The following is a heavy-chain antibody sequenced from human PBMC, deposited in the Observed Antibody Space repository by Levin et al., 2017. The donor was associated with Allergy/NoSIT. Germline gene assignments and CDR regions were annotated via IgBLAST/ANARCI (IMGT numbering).Heavy chain of an antibody. CDR3: ARVSRRPYGLYYYYYGMDV. V-gene: IGHV4-34*01. Sequence: TPSETLSLTCAVYGGSFSGYYWSWIRQPPGKGLEWIGEINHSGSTNYNPSLKSRVTISVDTSKNQFSLKLSSVTAADTAVYYCARVSRRPYGLYYYYYGMDVWGQGTTVTVSS. D-gene: IGHD4-17*01. CDR2: INHSGST. J-gene: IGHJ6*02. CDR1: GGSFSGYY.